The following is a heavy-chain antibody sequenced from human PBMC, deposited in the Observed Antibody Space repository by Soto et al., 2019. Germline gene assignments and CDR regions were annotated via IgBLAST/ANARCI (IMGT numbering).Heavy chain of an antibody. CDR2: MNPNSGNT. V-gene: IGHV1-8*01. CDR3: ASKSSENVVVPATRPGGDYYYYYMDV. J-gene: IGHJ6*03. Sequence: ASVKVSCKASGYTFTSYDINWVRQATGQGLEWMGWMNPNSGNTGYAQKFQGRVTMTRNTSISTAYMELSSLRSEDTAVYYCASKSSENVVVPATRPGGDYYYYYMDVWGKGTTVTVSS. CDR1: GYTFTSYD. D-gene: IGHD2-2*01.